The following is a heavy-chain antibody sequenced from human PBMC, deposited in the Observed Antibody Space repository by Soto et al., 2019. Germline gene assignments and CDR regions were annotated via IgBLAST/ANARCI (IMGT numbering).Heavy chain of an antibody. CDR1: GFTFSSYW. Sequence: GGSLRLSCAASGFTFSSYWMSWVRQAPGKGLEWVANIKQDGSEKYYVDSVKGRFTISRDNAKNSLYLQMNSPRAEDTAVYYCARGYCSSTSCYAVDIWGQGTMVTVSS. CDR2: IKQDGSEK. J-gene: IGHJ3*02. CDR3: ARGYCSSTSCYAVDI. V-gene: IGHV3-7*01. D-gene: IGHD2-2*01.